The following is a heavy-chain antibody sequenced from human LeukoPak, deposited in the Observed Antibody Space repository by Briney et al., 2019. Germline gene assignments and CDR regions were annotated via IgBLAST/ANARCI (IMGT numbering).Heavy chain of an antibody. Sequence: RTGGSLRLSCAASGFTFSSYWMSWVRQPPGKGLEWIGEINHSGSTNYNPSLKSRVTISVDTSTNQFSLKLSSVTAADTAVYYCASNYYGSGSYSPPLDYWGQGTLVTVSS. V-gene: IGHV4-34*01. J-gene: IGHJ4*02. CDR2: INHSGST. D-gene: IGHD3-10*01. CDR3: ASNYYGSGSYSPPLDY. CDR1: GFTFSSYW.